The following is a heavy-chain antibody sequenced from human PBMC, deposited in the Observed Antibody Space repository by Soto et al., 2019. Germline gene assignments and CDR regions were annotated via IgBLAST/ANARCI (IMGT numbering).Heavy chain of an antibody. CDR2: IYYSGST. Sequence: QLQLQESGPGLVKPSETLSLTCTVSGGSISSSSYYWGWIRQPPGKGLEWIGSIYYSGSTYYNPSLKSRVTISVDTSKNQFSLKLSSVTAADTAVYYCARQSEDYDYIWGSYRKPYYFDYWGQGTLVTVSS. J-gene: IGHJ4*02. CDR3: ARQSEDYDYIWGSYRKPYYFDY. D-gene: IGHD3-16*02. CDR1: GGSISSSSYY. V-gene: IGHV4-39*01.